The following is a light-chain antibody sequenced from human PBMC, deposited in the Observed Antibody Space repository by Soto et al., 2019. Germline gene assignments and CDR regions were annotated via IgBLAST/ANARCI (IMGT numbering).Light chain of an antibody. V-gene: IGKV1-9*01. Sequence: DIQVTQSPSFLSASVGDRVTITCRASRDISSSLAWYQQRPGKAPKLLIYAPSTLQSGVPARFGGSGSRTEFTLTISGLQAEDFATCYCQQLKAYPLTVGGGTEVEIK. CDR2: APS. CDR3: QQLKAYPLT. J-gene: IGKJ4*01. CDR1: RDISSS.